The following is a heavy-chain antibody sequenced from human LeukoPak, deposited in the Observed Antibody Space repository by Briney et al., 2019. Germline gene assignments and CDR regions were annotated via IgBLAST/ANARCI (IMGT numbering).Heavy chain of an antibody. CDR1: GGSISDTSYY. J-gene: IGHJ6*02. D-gene: IGHD6-25*01. CDR2: IYYSGTT. CDR3: AGRRGYNSAVTIYYYGVDV. Sequence: PSEILSLTCSVSGGSISDTSYYWAWIRQSPGKGLEWIGTIYYSGTTYYNTSLRGRLTISVDMSTNQFSLKVTSVTAADTAVYYCAGRRGYNSAVTIYYYGVDVWGQGITVTVSS. V-gene: IGHV4-39*01.